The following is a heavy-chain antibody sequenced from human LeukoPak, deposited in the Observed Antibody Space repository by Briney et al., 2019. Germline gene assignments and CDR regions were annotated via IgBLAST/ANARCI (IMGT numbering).Heavy chain of an antibody. D-gene: IGHD3-22*01. J-gene: IGHJ4*02. CDR1: GFTFSSYW. CDR3: ATSTYYYDSSGYYNFDY. V-gene: IGHV3-7*01. CDR2: IKQDGSEK. Sequence: SGGSLRLSCAASGFTFSSYWMSWVRQAPGKGLEWVADIKQDGSEKYYVDSVKGRFTISRDNAKNSLYLQMDSLRAEDTAVYYCATSTYYYDSSGYYNFDYWGQGTLVTVSS.